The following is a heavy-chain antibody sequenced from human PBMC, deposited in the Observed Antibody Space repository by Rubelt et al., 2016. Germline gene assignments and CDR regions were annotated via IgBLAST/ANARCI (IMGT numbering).Heavy chain of an antibody. V-gene: IGHV1-3*01. D-gene: IGHD4/OR15-4a*01. CDR1: GYTFTSYA. CDR3: AREVPSAFKLDY. J-gene: IGHJ4*02. Sequence: QVQLVQSGAEVKKPGASVKVSCKASGYTFTSYAMHLVRQAPGQRLEWMGWINAGNGNTTYSQKFQGRVTITRDTSASTAYMERSSLGSEDTAVYYGAREVPSAFKLDYWGQGTLVTVSS. CDR2: INAGNGNT.